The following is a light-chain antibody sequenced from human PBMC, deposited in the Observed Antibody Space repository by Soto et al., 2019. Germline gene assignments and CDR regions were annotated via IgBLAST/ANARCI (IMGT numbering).Light chain of an antibody. CDR1: SGDVGGYNY. V-gene: IGLV2-14*01. J-gene: IGLJ1*01. Sequence: QSALTQPASVSGSPGQSITISCAGTSGDVGGYNYVSWYQQHPGKAPKLMIYDVSNRPSGVSNRFSGSKSGNTASLTISGHDAEDEADYYCSSYTSSRNYVFGTGTKLTVL. CDR3: SSYTSSRNYV. CDR2: DVS.